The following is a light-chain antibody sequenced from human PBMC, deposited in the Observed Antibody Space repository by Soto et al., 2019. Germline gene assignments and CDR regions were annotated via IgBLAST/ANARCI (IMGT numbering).Light chain of an antibody. CDR3: QVWDSSSVGVV. Sequence: SYELTQPPSVSVAPGKTARITCGGNNIGSKSVHWYQQKPGQAPVLVIYYDSDRPSGIPERFSGSNSGNTATLTISRVEAGDEADYYCQVWDSSSVGVVFGGGTKVTVL. CDR1: NIGSKS. CDR2: YDS. J-gene: IGLJ2*01. V-gene: IGLV3-21*04.